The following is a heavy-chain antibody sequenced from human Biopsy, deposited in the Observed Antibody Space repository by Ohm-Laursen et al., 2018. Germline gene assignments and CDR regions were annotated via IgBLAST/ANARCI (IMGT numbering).Heavy chain of an antibody. D-gene: IGHD1-1*01. V-gene: IGHV4-61*01. J-gene: IGHJ3*01. CDR1: GASVSSGSYD. CDR2: IYNDVST. Sequence: SDTLSLTCTVSGASVSSGSYDWSWIRQPPGKGLEWIGNIYNDVSTKYNPSLRSRVTISADKSTNQFSLKLSSVTAADTAIFFCARLYRLDDYWNDDPPDAFDVWGQGTRVTVSS. CDR3: ARLYRLDDYWNDDPPDAFDV.